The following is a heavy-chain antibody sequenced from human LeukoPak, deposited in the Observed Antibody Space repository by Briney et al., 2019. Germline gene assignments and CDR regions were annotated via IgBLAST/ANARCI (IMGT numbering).Heavy chain of an antibody. CDR1: GGSISSGDYY. J-gene: IGHJ6*02. Sequence: PSETLSLTCTVSGGSISSGDYYWSWIRQPPGKGLEWIGYIYYSGSTYYNPSLKSRVTISVDTSKNQFSLKLSSVTAAGTAVYYCARQCSSTSCYGYYGMDVWGQGTTVTVSS. V-gene: IGHV4-30-4*01. CDR3: ARQCSSTSCYGYYGMDV. D-gene: IGHD2-2*01. CDR2: IYYSGST.